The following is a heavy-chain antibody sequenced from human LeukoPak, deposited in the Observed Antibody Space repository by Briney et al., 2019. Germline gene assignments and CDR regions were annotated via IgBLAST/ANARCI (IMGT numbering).Heavy chain of an antibody. Sequence: ASVKVSCKASGYPFISYVIHWVRQAPGRRLEWMGWINPDNGNTQYSQKFLGRVTITRDTSASTAYMELSSLRSEDTAVYYCARDRGGSGDFDYWGQGTLVTVSS. J-gene: IGHJ4*02. V-gene: IGHV1-3*01. D-gene: IGHD3-10*01. CDR1: GYPFISYV. CDR3: ARDRGGSGDFDY. CDR2: INPDNGNT.